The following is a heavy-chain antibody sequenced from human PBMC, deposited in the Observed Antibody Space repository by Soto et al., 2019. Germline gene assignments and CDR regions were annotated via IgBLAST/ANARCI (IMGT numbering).Heavy chain of an antibody. Sequence: PGESLKISCKGSGCSFTSYWISWVRQMPGKGLEWMGRIDPSDSYTNYSPSFQGHVTISADKSISTAYLQWSSLKASDTAMYYCASYPSQNYYYYGMDVWGQGTTVTVSS. J-gene: IGHJ6*02. CDR1: GCSFTSYW. CDR3: ASYPSQNYYYYGMDV. V-gene: IGHV5-10-1*01. CDR2: IDPSDSYT.